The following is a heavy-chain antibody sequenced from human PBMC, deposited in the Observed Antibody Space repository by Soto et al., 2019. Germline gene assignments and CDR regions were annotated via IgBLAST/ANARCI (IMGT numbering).Heavy chain of an antibody. Sequence: ETLSLTCPVSNASITTTSYNWGWIRQSPGKGLEWIGTIYYTGSTSYNPSLKSRVTITVDTSKNQFSLKLASVTAADTAVYYCARHGSFWGQGTLVTVYS. CDR3: ARHGSF. J-gene: IGHJ4*02. CDR2: IYYTGST. D-gene: IGHD3-16*02. CDR1: NASITTTSYN. V-gene: IGHV4-39*01.